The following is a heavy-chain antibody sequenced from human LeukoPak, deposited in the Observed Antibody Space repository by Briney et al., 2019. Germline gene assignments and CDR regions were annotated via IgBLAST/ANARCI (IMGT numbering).Heavy chain of an antibody. Sequence: SGTLSLTCAVSGGSISSSNWWSWVRQPPGKGLEWIGEIYHSGSTNYNPSLKSRVTISVDKSKNQFSLKLSSVTAADTAVYYCASRRRSSGWPTSYFDYWGQGTLVTVS. CDR1: GGSISSSNW. CDR3: ASRRRSSGWPTSYFDY. J-gene: IGHJ4*02. D-gene: IGHD6-19*01. CDR2: IYHSGST. V-gene: IGHV4-4*02.